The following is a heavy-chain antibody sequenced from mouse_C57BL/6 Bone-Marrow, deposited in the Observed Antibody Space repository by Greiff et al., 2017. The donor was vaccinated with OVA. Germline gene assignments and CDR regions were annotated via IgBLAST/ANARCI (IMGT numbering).Heavy chain of an antibody. CDR2: IDPETGGT. Sequence: LVESGAELVRPGASVTLSCKASGYTFTDYEMHWVKQTPVHGLEWIGAIDPETGGTAYNQKFKGKAILTADKSSSTAYMELRSLTSEDSAFYYCTICYSNYYAMDYWGQGTSVTVSS. D-gene: IGHD2-5*01. CDR1: GYTFTDYE. V-gene: IGHV1-15*01. J-gene: IGHJ4*01. CDR3: TICYSNYYAMDY.